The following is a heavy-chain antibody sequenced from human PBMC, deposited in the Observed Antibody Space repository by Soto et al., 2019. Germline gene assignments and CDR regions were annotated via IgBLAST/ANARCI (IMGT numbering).Heavy chain of an antibody. Sequence: EVQLVESGGGLVKPGGSLRLSCAASGFTFSSYSMNWVRQAPGKGLEWVSSISSSSSHIYYADSVKGRFTISRDNAKNSLYLQMNSLRAEDTAVYYCARDLTDYYGSGSPNWFDPWGQGTLVTVSS. CDR1: GFTFSSYS. D-gene: IGHD3-10*01. CDR3: ARDLTDYYGSGSPNWFDP. J-gene: IGHJ5*02. V-gene: IGHV3-21*01. CDR2: ISSSSSHI.